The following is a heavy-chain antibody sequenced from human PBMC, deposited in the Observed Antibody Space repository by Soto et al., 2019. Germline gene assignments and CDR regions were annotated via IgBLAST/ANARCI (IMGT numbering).Heavy chain of an antibody. D-gene: IGHD3-9*01. CDR3: ARDKGPYFDWLLADYYGMDV. J-gene: IGHJ6*02. V-gene: IGHV1-69*04. CDR2: IIPILGIA. CDR1: GYGFTGHY. Sequence: GASVKVSCKAIGYGFTGHYMHWVRQAPGQGLEWMGRIIPILGIANYAQKFQGRVTITADKSTSTAYMELSSLRSEDTAVYYCARDKGPYFDWLLADYYGMDVWGQGTTVTVSS.